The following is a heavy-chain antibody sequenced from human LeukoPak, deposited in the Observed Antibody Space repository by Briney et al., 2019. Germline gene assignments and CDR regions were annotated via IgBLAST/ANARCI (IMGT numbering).Heavy chain of an antibody. CDR2: IIPIFGTA. CDR3: ARGQDDYYYYYMDV. CDR1: GYTFTDYF. J-gene: IGHJ6*03. Sequence: GASVKVSCKASGYTFTDYFIHWVRQAPGQGLEWMGGIIPIFGTANYAQKFQGRVTITADKSTSTAYMELSSLRSEDTAVYYCARGQDDYYYYYMDVWGKGTTVTVSS. V-gene: IGHV1-69*06. D-gene: IGHD5-24*01.